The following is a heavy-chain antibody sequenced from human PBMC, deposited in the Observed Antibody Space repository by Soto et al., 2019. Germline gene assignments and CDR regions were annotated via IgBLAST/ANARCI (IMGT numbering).Heavy chain of an antibody. CDR3: AKDPLKYSSSWYLEWWFDP. CDR1: GFTFSNYA. D-gene: IGHD6-13*01. Sequence: EVQLLESGGGLVQPGESLRLSCAASGFTFSNYAIRWVRQAPGKGLEWVSSITGSGDSTYYADSVKGRFTISRDNSKNTEYLQMNSLRVEDKAVYYCAKDPLKYSSSWYLEWWFDPWGQGTLVTVSS. J-gene: IGHJ5*02. CDR2: ITGSGDST. V-gene: IGHV3-23*01.